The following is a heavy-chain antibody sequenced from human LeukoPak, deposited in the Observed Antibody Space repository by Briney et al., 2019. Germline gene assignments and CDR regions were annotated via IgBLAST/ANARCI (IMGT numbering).Heavy chain of an antibody. J-gene: IGHJ4*02. D-gene: IGHD3-9*01. V-gene: IGHV3-33*01. CDR2: IWYDGSNK. Sequence: GGSLGLSCAAYGFTFTSYGMHWVRQAPGKGLEWVGVIWYDGSNKNYADSVKGRFTISRDNSKNMVYLQMNSLRAEDTAVYYCARRLLTGYYEFWGQGTLVTVSS. CDR1: GFTFTSYG. CDR3: ARRLLTGYYEF.